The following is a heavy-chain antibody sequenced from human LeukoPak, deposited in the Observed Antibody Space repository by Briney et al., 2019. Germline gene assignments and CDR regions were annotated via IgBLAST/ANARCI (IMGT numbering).Heavy chain of an antibody. J-gene: IGHJ4*02. V-gene: IGHV3-23*01. CDR2: ISDSGGGT. D-gene: IGHD1-26*01. Sequence: PGGSLRLSCAASGFTFSSYAMSWVRQAPGKGLEWVSAISDSGGGTYYADSVKGRFTISRDNSKNTLYLQMNSLRVDDTAVYYCAKTPWIVGASYYFDYWGQGTLVSVSS. CDR1: GFTFSSYA. CDR3: AKTPWIVGASYYFDY.